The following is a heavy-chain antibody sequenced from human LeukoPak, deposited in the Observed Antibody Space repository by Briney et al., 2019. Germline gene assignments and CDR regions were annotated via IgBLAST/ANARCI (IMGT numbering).Heavy chain of an antibody. J-gene: IGHJ4*02. CDR2: MWYDGSNK. V-gene: IGHV3-33*01. CDR3: ARDEVTTPRD. CDR1: GFTFSSYG. D-gene: IGHD4-17*01. Sequence: GRSLRLSCAASGFTFSSYGMHWVRQAPGKGLEWVAVMWYDGSNKYYADSVEGRFTISRDNSKNTLYLQMHSLRAEDTAVYYCARDEVTTPRDWGQGTLVTVSS.